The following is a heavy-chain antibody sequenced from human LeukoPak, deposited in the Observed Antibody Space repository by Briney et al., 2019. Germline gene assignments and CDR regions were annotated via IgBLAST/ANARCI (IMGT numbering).Heavy chain of an antibody. CDR1: GYPFITYW. CDR2: IYPGDSET. V-gene: IGHV5-51*01. D-gene: IGHD3-10*01. J-gene: IGHJ4*02. Sequence: GESLTISCQTSGYPFITYWIGWVRQMPGKGLEWFGLIYPGDSETRYSPSFQGQVTMSADRSNSTAYLQWSSLKASDTALYYCARRGRGPSGSVYFFDSWGQGTLVTVSS. CDR3: ARRGRGPSGSVYFFDS.